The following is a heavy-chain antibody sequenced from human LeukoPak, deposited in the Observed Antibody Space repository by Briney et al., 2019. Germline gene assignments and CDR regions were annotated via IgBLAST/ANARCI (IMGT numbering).Heavy chain of an antibody. V-gene: IGHV4-34*01. CDR3: ARVKILVGATLGYYYMDV. CDR1: GGSFSGYF. J-gene: IGHJ6*03. Sequence: KASETLSLTCAVYGGSFSGYFWSWIRQPPGKGLEWIGEINHSGSTNYNPSLKSRVTISVDTSKNQFSLKLSSVTAADTAVYYCARVKILVGATLGYYYMDVWGKGTTVTVSS. D-gene: IGHD1-26*01. CDR2: INHSGST.